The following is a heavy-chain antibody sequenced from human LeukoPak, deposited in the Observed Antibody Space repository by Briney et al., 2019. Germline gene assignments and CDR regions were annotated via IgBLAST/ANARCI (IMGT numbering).Heavy chain of an antibody. J-gene: IGHJ4*02. CDR3: ARDQEGFDY. V-gene: IGHV1-69*05. CDR1: GGTFSSYG. CDR2: IIPIFGTA. Sequence: GSSVKVSCRASGGTFSSYGISWVRQAPGQGLEWMGGIIPIFGTANYAQKFQGRVTVTRDTSTSTVHMELSGLRSEDTAVYYCARDQEGFDYWGQGTLVTVSS.